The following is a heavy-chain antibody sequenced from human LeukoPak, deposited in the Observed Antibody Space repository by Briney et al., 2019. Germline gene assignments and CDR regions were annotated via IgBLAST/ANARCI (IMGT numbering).Heavy chain of an antibody. CDR2: MRQGGSEK. CDR1: GFTFSNYW. D-gene: IGHD4-17*01. V-gene: IGHV3-7*05. Sequence: PGGSLRLSCAASGFTFSNYWMTWVRQAPGKGLEWVANMRQGGSEKYYVDSVKGRFTISRDNAKNSLYLQMNSLRAEDTAVYYCARVTYGDYYWGQGTLVTVSS. J-gene: IGHJ4*02. CDR3: ARVTYGDYY.